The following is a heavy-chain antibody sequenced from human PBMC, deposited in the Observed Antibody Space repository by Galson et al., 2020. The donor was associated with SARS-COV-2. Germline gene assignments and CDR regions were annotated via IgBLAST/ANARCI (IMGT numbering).Heavy chain of an antibody. CDR1: GLSFSNYG. D-gene: IGHD3-3*01. CDR3: AKEPRITIFGVVTRSGMDV. J-gene: IGHJ6*02. CDR2: ISGSGGYT. Sequence: GGSLRLSCAASGLSFSNYGMSWVRQAPGKGLEWVSYISGSGGYTSYADSVKGRFPISRDNSKDILFLQMNSLGAEDTAVYFCAKEPRITIFGVVTRSGMDVWGQGTTVTVSS. V-gene: IGHV3-23*01.